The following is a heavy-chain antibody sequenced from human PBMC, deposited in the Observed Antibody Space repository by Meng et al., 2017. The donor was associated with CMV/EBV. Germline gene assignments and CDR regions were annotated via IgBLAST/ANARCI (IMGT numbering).Heavy chain of an antibody. V-gene: IGHV2-5*02. D-gene: IGHD6-13*01. Sequence: FKAFGRPTVKPTQTFTLTCTFSGFSLSTSGVGVGWIRQPPGKALEWLALIYWDDDKRYSPSLKSRLTITKDTSKNQVVLTMTNMDPVDTATYYCARIAAAGRFDYWGQGTLVTVSS. CDR1: GFSLSTSGVG. CDR2: IYWDDDK. CDR3: ARIAAAGRFDY. J-gene: IGHJ4*02.